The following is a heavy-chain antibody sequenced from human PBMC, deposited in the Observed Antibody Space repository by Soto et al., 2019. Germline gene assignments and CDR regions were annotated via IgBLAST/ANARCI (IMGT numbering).Heavy chain of an antibody. V-gene: IGHV1-2*04. CDR2: INPNSGGT. CDR1: GYPFTGYY. CDR3: ARSKGVGTSVFKYNWNNEDYYYGMDV. J-gene: IGHJ6*02. Sequence: QVQLVPSGAAVKKPGASVKVSCQASGYPFTGYYMHWVRQAPGQGLEWMGWINPNSGGTNYAQKFQGWVTMTRDTSISTAYMELSRLRSDDTAVYYCARSKGVGTSVFKYNWNNEDYYYGMDVWGQGTTVTVSS. D-gene: IGHD1-20*01.